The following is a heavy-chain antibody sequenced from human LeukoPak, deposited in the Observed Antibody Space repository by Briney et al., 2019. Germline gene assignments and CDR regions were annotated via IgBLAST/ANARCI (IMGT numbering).Heavy chain of an antibody. Sequence: ASVKVSCKAFGYTFTSNYMHWVRQAPGQGLEWMGWINPNSGGTNYAQKFQGRVTMTRDTSISTAYMELRRLRYDDTAVHYCARGLRAGALDIWGQGTMVTVSS. V-gene: IGHV1-2*02. CDR3: ARGLRAGALDI. CDR1: GYTFTSNY. CDR2: INPNSGGT. D-gene: IGHD2-2*01. J-gene: IGHJ3*02.